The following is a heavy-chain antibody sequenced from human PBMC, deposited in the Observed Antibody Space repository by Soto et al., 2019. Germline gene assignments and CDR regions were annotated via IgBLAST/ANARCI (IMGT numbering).Heavy chain of an antibody. D-gene: IGHD3-10*01. CDR2: ISYDGSNK. V-gene: IGHV3-30-3*01. J-gene: IGHJ4*02. Sequence: LRLSCAASGFTFSSYAMHWVRQAPGKGLEWVAVISYDGSNKDYADSVKGRFTISRDNSKNTLYLQMNSLRAEDTAVYYCARDYMRGQGLYYFDYWGQGTLVTVSS. CDR3: ARDYMRGQGLYYFDY. CDR1: GFTFSSYA.